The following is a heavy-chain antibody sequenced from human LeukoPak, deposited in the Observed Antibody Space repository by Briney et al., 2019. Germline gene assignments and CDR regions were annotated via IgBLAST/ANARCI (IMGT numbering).Heavy chain of an antibody. CDR3: ATTPEIVSSLHHYYFYMDV. CDR2: INQDGSEK. D-gene: IGHD2/OR15-2a*01. Sequence: GGSLRLSCVASGFTFSSYWMSWVRQAPGKGLEWVANINQDGSEKYYVDSVKGRFTISRDNAKNSLYLQMTSLRVEDAAVYYCATTPEIVSSLHHYYFYMDVWGKGTTVTVSS. V-gene: IGHV3-7*01. CDR1: GFTFSSYW. J-gene: IGHJ6*03.